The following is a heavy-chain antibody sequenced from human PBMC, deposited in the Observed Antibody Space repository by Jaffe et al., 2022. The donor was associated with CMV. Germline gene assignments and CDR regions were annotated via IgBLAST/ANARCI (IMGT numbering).Heavy chain of an antibody. J-gene: IGHJ6*03. V-gene: IGHV1-3*01. CDR1: GYTFTSYA. CDR3: ARDYSHWPTNYYYYYYMDV. D-gene: IGHD3-9*01. Sequence: QVQLVQSGAEVKKPGASVKVSCKASGYTFTSYAMHWVRQAPGQRLEWMGWINAGNGNTKYSQKFQGRVTITRDTSASTAYMELSSLRSEDTAVYYCARDYSHWPTNYYYYYYMDVWGKGTTVTVSS. CDR2: INAGNGNT.